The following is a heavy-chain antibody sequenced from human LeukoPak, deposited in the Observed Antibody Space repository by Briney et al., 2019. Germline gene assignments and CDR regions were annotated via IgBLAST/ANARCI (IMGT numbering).Heavy chain of an antibody. Sequence: ASVKVSCKASGYSFTAYYMHWVRQAPGQGLEWMGWINPKSGGTNYAQKFQGRVTMTRDTSISTAYMDMSSLRSDDTAVYYCARNLWFGESSDAFDMWGQGTMVTVSS. J-gene: IGHJ3*02. CDR3: ARNLWFGESSDAFDM. D-gene: IGHD3-10*01. CDR2: INPKSGGT. CDR1: GYSFTAYY. V-gene: IGHV1-2*02.